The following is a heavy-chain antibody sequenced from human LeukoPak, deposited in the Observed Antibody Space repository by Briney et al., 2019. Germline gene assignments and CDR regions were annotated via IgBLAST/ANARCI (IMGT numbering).Heavy chain of an antibody. V-gene: IGHV3-7*01. J-gene: IGHJ4*02. Sequence: GGSLRLSCVASGFTFSSYSMSWVRQAPGKGLEWVANIKQDESEKYYVDSVKGRFTISRDNAKNTLYLQMNSLRAEDTAVYYCARDFGDYFDYWGQGTLVTVSS. CDR2: IKQDESEK. CDR3: ARDFGDYFDY. CDR1: GFTFSSYS. D-gene: IGHD2-15*01.